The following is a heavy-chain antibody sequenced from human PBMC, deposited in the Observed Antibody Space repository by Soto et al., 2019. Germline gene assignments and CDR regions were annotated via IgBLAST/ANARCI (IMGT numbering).Heavy chain of an antibody. D-gene: IGHD6-13*01. CDR2: INHSGST. V-gene: IGHV4-34*01. J-gene: IGHJ5*02. Sequence: SETLSLTCAVYGGSFSGYYWSWIRQPPGKGLEWIGEINHSGSTNYNPSLKSRVTISVDTSKNQFSLKLSSVTAADTAVYYCAKVRAAAIIWSAPWGQGTLVTVSS. CDR3: AKVRAAAIIWSAP. CDR1: GGSFSGYY.